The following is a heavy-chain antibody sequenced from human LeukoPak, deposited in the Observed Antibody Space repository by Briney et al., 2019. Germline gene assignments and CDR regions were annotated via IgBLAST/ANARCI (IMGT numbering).Heavy chain of an antibody. CDR2: IYTSGST. J-gene: IGHJ4*02. V-gene: IGHV4-4*09. CDR1: GGSISSYH. D-gene: IGHD6-19*01. Sequence: SETLSLTCTVSGGSISSYHWSWIRQPPGKGREWIGYIYTSGSTNYNPSLKSRVTISVDTSKNQFSLKLSSVTAADTAVYYCARLGVAGTYGYWGQGTLVTVSS. CDR3: ARLGVAGTYGY.